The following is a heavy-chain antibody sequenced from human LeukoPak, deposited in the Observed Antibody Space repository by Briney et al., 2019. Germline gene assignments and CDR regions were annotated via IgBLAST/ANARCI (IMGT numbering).Heavy chain of an antibody. J-gene: IGHJ4*02. V-gene: IGHV3-48*01. Sequence: GGSLRLSCAASGFTFSSSSMNWVRQAPGEGLEWVSCISSSSNTIYYADSVKGRFTISRDNAKDSLYLQMNSLRAKDTAVYYCARSYSFGISFFDYWGQGTLVTVSS. CDR1: GFTFSSSS. CDR3: ARSYSFGISFFDY. CDR2: ISSSSNTI. D-gene: IGHD5-18*01.